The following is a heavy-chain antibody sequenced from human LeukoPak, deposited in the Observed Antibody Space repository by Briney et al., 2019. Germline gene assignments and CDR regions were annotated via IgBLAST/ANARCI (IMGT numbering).Heavy chain of an antibody. J-gene: IGHJ5*01. V-gene: IGHV3-48*01. CDR2: ISSSSSTI. CDR3: AKDRPNFHENSGHYYRRDGDS. D-gene: IGHD3-22*01. Sequence: GGSLRLSCAASGFTFSSYSMNWVRQAPGKGLEWVSYISSSSSTIYYADSVKGRFTISRDNAKNVLYLRMNSLTAEDTAIYYCAKDRPNFHENSGHYYRRDGDSWGQGTLVTVSS. CDR1: GFTFSSYS.